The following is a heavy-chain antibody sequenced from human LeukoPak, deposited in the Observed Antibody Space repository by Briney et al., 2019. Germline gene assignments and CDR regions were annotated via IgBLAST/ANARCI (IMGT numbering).Heavy chain of an antibody. Sequence: GGSLRLSCAASGFTFSSYSMNWVRQAPGKGLEWVSSISSSSSNTYYADSVKGRFTISRDNSKNTLYLQMNSLRAEDTAVYYCAKGEARELPFDYWGQGTLVTVSS. CDR2: ISSSSSNT. J-gene: IGHJ4*02. CDR1: GFTFSSYS. CDR3: AKGEARELPFDY. V-gene: IGHV3-23*01. D-gene: IGHD1-26*01.